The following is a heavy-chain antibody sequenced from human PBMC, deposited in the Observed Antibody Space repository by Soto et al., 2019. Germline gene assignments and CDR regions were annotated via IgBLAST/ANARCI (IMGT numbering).Heavy chain of an antibody. Sequence: EAQVVESGGGLVQPGGSLRLSCAASGFTFSNFWMSWVRQAPGKGLEWVANIKPDGSAQYYVDSVKGRFTISRDNAKNSLYLQMSSLRVEDTAVYYCTRERLDNYWGQGTLVSVSS. V-gene: IGHV3-7*01. CDR2: IKPDGSAQ. J-gene: IGHJ4*02. D-gene: IGHD4-17*01. CDR3: TRERLDNY. CDR1: GFTFSNFW.